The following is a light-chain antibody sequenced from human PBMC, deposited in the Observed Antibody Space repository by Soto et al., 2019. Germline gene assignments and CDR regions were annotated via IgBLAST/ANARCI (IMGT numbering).Light chain of an antibody. Sequence: DIVMTQSPDSLAVSLGERATINCKSSQNVLYSSNNKNYLTWYQQKPGQPPKLLIYWASTRESGVPDRFSGSGSATDFSLTISSLQAEDVSLYYCQHYYSTPLTFGVGTKVEIK. J-gene: IGKJ4*01. CDR3: QHYYSTPLT. CDR2: WAS. V-gene: IGKV4-1*01. CDR1: QNVLYSSNNKNY.